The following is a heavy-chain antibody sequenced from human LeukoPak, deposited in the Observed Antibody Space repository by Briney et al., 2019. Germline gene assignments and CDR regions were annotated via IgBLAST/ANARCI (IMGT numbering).Heavy chain of an antibody. Sequence: GASVKVSCKAPGGTFSRYAISWVRQAPGQGLEWMGWITAYNDNTYYAQKLQGRVTMTTDTSTSTAYMELRSLRSDDTAVYYCARDLGSGYYPFHWGQGTLVTVSS. V-gene: IGHV1-18*01. D-gene: IGHD3-3*01. J-gene: IGHJ4*02. CDR3: ARDLGSGYYPFH. CDR1: GGTFSRYA. CDR2: ITAYNDNT.